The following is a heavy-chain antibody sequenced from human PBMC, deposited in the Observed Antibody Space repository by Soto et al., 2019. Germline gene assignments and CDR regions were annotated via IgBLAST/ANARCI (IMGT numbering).Heavy chain of an antibody. CDR1: GGSISSYY. CDR2: IYYSGST. CDR3: ARAGEIAAAGTYYYYGMDV. D-gene: IGHD6-13*01. J-gene: IGHJ6*02. Sequence: QVQLQESGPGLVKPSETLSLTCTVSGGSISSYYWSWIRQPPGKGLEWIGYIYYSGSTNYNPSLKSRVTISVDTSKNQFSLKLSSVTAADTAVYYCARAGEIAAAGTYYYYGMDVWGQGTTVTVSS. V-gene: IGHV4-59*01.